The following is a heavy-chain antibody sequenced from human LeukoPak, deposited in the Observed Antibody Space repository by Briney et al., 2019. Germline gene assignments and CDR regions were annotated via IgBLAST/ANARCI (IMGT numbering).Heavy chain of an antibody. D-gene: IGHD3-22*01. V-gene: IGHV3-21*01. CDR1: GFTFTRFN. CDR3: ARPFYYDTNGWDGTDV. CDR2: ITSSGTYI. Sequence: PLGSLRRCGAASGFTFTRFNCNWVRQAPGKGLELVSSITSSGTYIYYADSVKGRFTISRDNAKNSLYRHMNSLRAEDTAVYYCARPFYYDTNGWDGTDVWGYGTEVTVSS. J-gene: IGHJ6*04.